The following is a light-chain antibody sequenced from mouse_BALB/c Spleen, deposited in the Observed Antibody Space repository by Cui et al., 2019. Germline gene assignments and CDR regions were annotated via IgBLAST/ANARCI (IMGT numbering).Light chain of an antibody. CDR1: SSVSY. V-gene: IGKV4-68*01. Sequence: QIVLTQSPALMSASPGEKVTMTCSASSSVSYMEGYQQKPRASAKPWMDRTANVGGGVPASCRGSGSGTSYSLTISSMEAEDAATYYCQQWSSNPLTFGAGTKLELK. J-gene: IGKJ5*01. CDR3: QQWSSNPLT. CDR2: RTA.